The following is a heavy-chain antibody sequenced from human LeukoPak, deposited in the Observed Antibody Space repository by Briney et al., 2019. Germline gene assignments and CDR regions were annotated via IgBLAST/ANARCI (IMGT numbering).Heavy chain of an antibody. Sequence: PGGSLRLSCAASGFTFSSYAMSWVRQAPGKGLEWVSAISGSGGSTYYADSVKGRFTISRDNSKNTLYLQRNSLRAEDTAVYYCAKNGVFGVVASYYFDYWGQGTLVTVSS. D-gene: IGHD3-3*01. J-gene: IGHJ4*02. CDR2: ISGSGGST. CDR3: AKNGVFGVVASYYFDY. CDR1: GFTFSSYA. V-gene: IGHV3-23*01.